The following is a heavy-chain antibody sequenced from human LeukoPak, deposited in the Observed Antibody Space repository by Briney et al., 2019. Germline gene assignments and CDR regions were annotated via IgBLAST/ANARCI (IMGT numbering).Heavy chain of an antibody. Sequence: GGSLRLSCAASGFSFGSYEMNWVRQAPGKGLEWVSYISSTGSTIYYADSVRGRFTISRDNAKNSLNLQMNSLRAEDTAVYYCARGMLAYMFDYWGQGTLVTVSS. CDR1: GFSFGSYE. CDR2: ISSTGSTI. D-gene: IGHD1-1*01. CDR3: ARGMLAYMFDY. J-gene: IGHJ4*02. V-gene: IGHV3-48*03.